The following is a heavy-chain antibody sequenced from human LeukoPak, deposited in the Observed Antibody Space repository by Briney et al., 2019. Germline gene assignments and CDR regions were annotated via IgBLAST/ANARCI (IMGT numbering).Heavy chain of an antibody. J-gene: IGHJ5*02. Sequence: SETLSLTXAVYGGSFSGYYWSWIRQPPGKGLEWIGEINHSGSTNYNPSLKSRVTISVDTSKNQFSLKLSSVTAADTAVYYCARGFHYYDSSGGVNWFDPWGQGTLVTVSS. CDR1: GGSFSGYY. V-gene: IGHV4-34*01. D-gene: IGHD3-22*01. CDR2: INHSGST. CDR3: ARGFHYYDSSGGVNWFDP.